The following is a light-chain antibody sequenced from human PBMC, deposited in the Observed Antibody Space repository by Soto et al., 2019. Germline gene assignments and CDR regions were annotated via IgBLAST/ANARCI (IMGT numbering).Light chain of an antibody. CDR2: GAS. CDR1: QSVSSSY. Sequence: EIVLTPSPGTLSLSPGERATLSCRASQSVSSSYLAWYQQKPGQPPRLLIYGASSRATGIPDRFSGSGSGTDFTLTISRLEPEDFATYYCQQYNSWPRTSGQGTKVDIK. CDR3: QQYNSWPRT. J-gene: IGKJ1*01. V-gene: IGKV3-20*01.